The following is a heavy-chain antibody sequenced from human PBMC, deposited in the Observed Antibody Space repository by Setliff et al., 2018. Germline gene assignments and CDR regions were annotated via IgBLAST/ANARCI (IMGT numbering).Heavy chain of an antibody. Sequence: SETLSLTCTVSGGSISSHYWTWIRQPAGKGLEWIGRLYTSGDTNYNPSLKSRVSMSLDTSKNQFSLKLSSVTAADTAIYYCARGGTYRYIDYWGRGALVTVSS. CDR3: ARGGTYRYIDY. J-gene: IGHJ4*02. CDR1: GGSISSHY. V-gene: IGHV4-4*07. CDR2: LYTSGDT.